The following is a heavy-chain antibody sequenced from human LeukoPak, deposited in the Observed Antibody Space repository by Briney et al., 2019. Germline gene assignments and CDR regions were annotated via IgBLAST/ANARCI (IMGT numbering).Heavy chain of an antibody. CDR3: AKDFRRADYYDSSGYYRMIDY. Sequence: GGSLRLSCAVSGFTFRNYGMHWVRQAPGKGLEWVAVISYDESDKYYGDSVKGRFTISRDNSKNALFLQMNSLRAEDTAVYFCAKDFRRADYYDSSGYYRMIDYWGQGTLVTVSS. V-gene: IGHV3-30*18. CDR1: GFTFRNYG. J-gene: IGHJ4*02. CDR2: ISYDESDK. D-gene: IGHD3-22*01.